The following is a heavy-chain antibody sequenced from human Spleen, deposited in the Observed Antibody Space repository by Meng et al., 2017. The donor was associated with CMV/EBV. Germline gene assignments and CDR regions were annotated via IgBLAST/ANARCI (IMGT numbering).Heavy chain of an antibody. Sequence: QVQLQESGPGLVKPSQPLSLTCTVSGGSISSGSYYWSWIRQPAGKGLEWIGRIYTSGSTNYNPSLKSRVTISVDTSKNQFSLKLSSVTAADTAVYYCARGQAYCGGDCYQHFDYWGQGTLVTVSS. J-gene: IGHJ4*02. CDR2: IYTSGST. CDR1: GGSISSGSYY. CDR3: ARGQAYCGGDCYQHFDY. V-gene: IGHV4-61*02. D-gene: IGHD2-21*02.